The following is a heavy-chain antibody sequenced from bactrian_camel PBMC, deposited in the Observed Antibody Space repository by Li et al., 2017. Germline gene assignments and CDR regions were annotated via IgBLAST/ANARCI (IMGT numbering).Heavy chain of an antibody. CDR2: ITDHGENT. V-gene: IGHV3S28*01. D-gene: IGHD7*01. CDR3: TGTGTNWSEYNH. CDR1: GFTLSSYS. Sequence: QLVESGGDLVQPGGSLRLSCAASGFTLSSYSMSWVRQAPGKGLEWVSLITDHGENTYYGNSVKGRFTSSRDNAKNTLYLQLNSLKTEDTAIYYCTGTGTNWSEYNHWGQGTQVTVS. J-gene: IGHJ4*01.